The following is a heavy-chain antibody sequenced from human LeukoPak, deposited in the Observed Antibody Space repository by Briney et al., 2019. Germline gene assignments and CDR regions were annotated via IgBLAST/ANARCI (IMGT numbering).Heavy chain of an antibody. CDR1: GGSISSGGYY. J-gene: IGHJ4*02. CDR3: ARGYDSSGYCPMIFDY. CDR2: IYYSGST. V-gene: IGHV4-31*03. Sequence: SETLSLTCTVSGGSISSGGYYWSWIRQHPWKGLEWIGYIYYSGSTYYNPSLKSRVTISVDTSKNQFSLKLSSVTATDTAVYYCARGYDSSGYCPMIFDYWGQGTLVTVSS. D-gene: IGHD3-22*01.